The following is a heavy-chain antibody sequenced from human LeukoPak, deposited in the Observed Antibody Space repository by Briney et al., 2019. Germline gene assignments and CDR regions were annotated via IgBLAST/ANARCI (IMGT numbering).Heavy chain of an antibody. Sequence: PGGSLRLSCAASGFTFSSYAMSWVRQAPGKGLEWVSAISGSGGSTYCADSVKGRFTISRDNSKNTLYLQMNSLRAEDTAVYYCAKGGSSSGWSLYFDYWGQGTLVTVSS. CDR3: AKGGSSSGWSLYFDY. CDR1: GFTFSSYA. CDR2: ISGSGGST. D-gene: IGHD6-19*01. J-gene: IGHJ4*02. V-gene: IGHV3-23*01.